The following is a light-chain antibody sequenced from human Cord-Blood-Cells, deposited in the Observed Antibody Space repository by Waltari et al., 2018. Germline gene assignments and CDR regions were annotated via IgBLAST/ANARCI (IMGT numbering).Light chain of an antibody. CDR3: SSYTSSSTLV. CDR1: SSDVGGSNY. Sequence: QSALTQPASVSGSPGQSITISCTGTSSDVGGSNYVSWYQQHPGKAPKLMIYEVSKRPSGVSNRFSGSKSGNTASLTISGLEAEDEAYYYCSSYTSSSTLVFGGGTKLTVL. J-gene: IGLJ3*02. V-gene: IGLV2-14*01. CDR2: EVS.